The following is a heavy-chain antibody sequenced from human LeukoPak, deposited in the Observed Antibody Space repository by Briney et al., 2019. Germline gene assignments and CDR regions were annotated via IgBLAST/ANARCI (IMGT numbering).Heavy chain of an antibody. D-gene: IGHD6-6*01. CDR3: ARVWAALVRRYFDS. CDR1: SGSISTSNYY. CDR2: IFYTGST. J-gene: IGHJ4*02. V-gene: IGHV4-39*07. Sequence: SETLSLTCTVSSGSISTSNYYWGWVRQPPGKALEWIGNIFYTGSTYYSPSLKSRVTISLDTSRNQFSLRLNSVTAADTAVYYCARVWAALVRRYFDSWGQGTLVTVSS.